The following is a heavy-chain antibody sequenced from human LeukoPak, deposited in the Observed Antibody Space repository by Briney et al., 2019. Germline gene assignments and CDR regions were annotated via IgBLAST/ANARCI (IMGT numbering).Heavy chain of an antibody. CDR1: GFTFSTHT. D-gene: IGHD1-26*01. Sequence: GRSLRLSCAPSGFTFSTHTMHWVRQAPGKGLEWVAVIESDGRNKYYADSVKGRFTISRDNSKNTLYLQMNSLRAEDTAVYYCAKDTRSSYYYYGMDVWGKGTTVTVSS. V-gene: IGHV3-30*18. CDR3: AKDTRSSYYYYGMDV. J-gene: IGHJ6*04. CDR2: IESDGRNK.